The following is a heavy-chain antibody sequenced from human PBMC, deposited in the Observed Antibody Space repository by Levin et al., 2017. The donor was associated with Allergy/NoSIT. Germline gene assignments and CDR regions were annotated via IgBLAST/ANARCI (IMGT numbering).Heavy chain of an antibody. CDR2: FCTGGII. V-gene: IGHV3-53*01. D-gene: IGHD1-26*01. CDR1: GFSISDNC. CDR3: ARPHSRAYSYTMDV. J-gene: IGHJ6*02. Sequence: ASVKVSCAVSGFSISDNCMSWVRQAPGKGLEWVSIFCTGGIIYYADSVKGRFTLSRDNSENTLYLQMNSLRAEDTAIYFCARPHSRAYSYTMDVWGQGTAVTVSS.